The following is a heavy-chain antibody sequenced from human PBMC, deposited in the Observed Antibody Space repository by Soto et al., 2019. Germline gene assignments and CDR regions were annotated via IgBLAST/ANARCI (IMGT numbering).Heavy chain of an antibody. Sequence: XDSLKVSWKCFGNSFSNYWTGLVLRMPGKGLEWMGMIHPGDSDTRESPSFQGQVTISADKFISTAYLQWSSLKASDTAMYYCVRQVFDSSSLVPHTFDIWGQGTMVTVSS. D-gene: IGHD6-6*01. CDR1: GNSFSNYW. CDR3: VRQVFDSSSLVPHTFDI. J-gene: IGHJ3*02. CDR2: IHPGDSDT. V-gene: IGHV5-51*01.